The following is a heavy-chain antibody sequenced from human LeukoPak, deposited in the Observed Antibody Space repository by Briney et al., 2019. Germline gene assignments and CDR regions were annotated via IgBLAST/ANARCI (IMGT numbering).Heavy chain of an antibody. CDR2: INHSGST. CDR3: AGGLGSRRDSSGWYSLGRPYYFDY. D-gene: IGHD6-19*01. CDR1: GGSFSGYY. J-gene: IGHJ4*02. Sequence: SETLSLTCAVYGGSFSGYYWSWIRQPPGKGLEWIGEINHSGSTNYNPSLKSRVTISVDTSKNQFSLKLSSVTAADTAVYYCAGGLGSRRDSSGWYSLGRPYYFDYWGQGTLVTVSS. V-gene: IGHV4-34*01.